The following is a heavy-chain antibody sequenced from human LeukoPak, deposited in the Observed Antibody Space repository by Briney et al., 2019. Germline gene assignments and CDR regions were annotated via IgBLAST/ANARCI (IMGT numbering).Heavy chain of an antibody. V-gene: IGHV4-59*01. D-gene: IGHD2-2*01. CDR3: ARSVVLYYFDY. CDR1: GGSISSYY. J-gene: IGHJ4*02. CDR2: IYYSGST. Sequence: KSSETLSLTCTVSGGSISSYYWSWIRQPPGKGLEWIGYIYYSGSTNYNPSLKSRVTISVDTSKNQFSLKLSSVTAADTAVYYCARSVVLYYFDYWGQGTLVTVSS.